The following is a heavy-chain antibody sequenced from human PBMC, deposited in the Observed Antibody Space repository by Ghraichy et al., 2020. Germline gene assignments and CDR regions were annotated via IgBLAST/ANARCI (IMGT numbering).Heavy chain of an antibody. CDR2: IFYSGST. D-gene: IGHD3-10*01. J-gene: IGHJ4*02. Sequence: SETLSLTCSVSGASISSGDYYWNWIRQLPGKGLEWIGYIFYSGSTYYNPSLKSLVTMSIDASKNQFFLKLSSVTAADTALYYCARGTWFGELLPFFDSWDQGTLITVSS. CDR1: GASISSGDYY. CDR3: ARGTWFGELLPFFDS. V-gene: IGHV4-31*01.